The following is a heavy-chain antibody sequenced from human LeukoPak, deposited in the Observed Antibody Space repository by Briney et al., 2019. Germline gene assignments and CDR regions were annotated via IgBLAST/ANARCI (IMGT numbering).Heavy chain of an antibody. V-gene: IGHV3-7*03. CDR2: INYGGNEN. CDR3: TRGDPDK. CDR1: GFIFNNYW. J-gene: IGHJ4*02. D-gene: IGHD2-21*02. Sequence: QPGGSLRLSCAASGFIFNNYWMQWVRQAPGKGLEWVANINYGGNENYHVDSVKGRFSISRDNVRNSLYLQMNSLRAEDTAVYYCTRGDPDKWGQGTLVIVSS.